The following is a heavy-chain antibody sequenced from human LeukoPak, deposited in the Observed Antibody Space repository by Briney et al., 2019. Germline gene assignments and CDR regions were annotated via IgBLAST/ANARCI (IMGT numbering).Heavy chain of an antibody. D-gene: IGHD3-3*01. Sequence: SETLSLTCTVSGGSISSYYWSWIRQPAGKGLEWIGRIYTSGSTNYNPSLKSRVTMSVDTSKNQFSLKLSSVTAADTAVYYCARGYYDFWSGYYTLPHYFDYWGQGTLVTVSS. CDR2: IYTSGST. V-gene: IGHV4-4*07. CDR1: GGSISSYY. J-gene: IGHJ4*02. CDR3: ARGYYDFWSGYYTLPHYFDY.